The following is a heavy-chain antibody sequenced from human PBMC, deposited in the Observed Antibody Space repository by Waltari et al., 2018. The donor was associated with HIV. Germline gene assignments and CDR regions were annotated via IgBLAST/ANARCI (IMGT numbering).Heavy chain of an antibody. D-gene: IGHD3-16*01. CDR1: GYSLTEAS. J-gene: IGHJ4*02. Sequence: QVQLVQSGAEVKKPGASVKVSCKVSGYSLTEASIHWVRQAPGKGFEWMGGFDPEEYETIYAQKFQGRVTMTEDTSSGTAYMELSSLRSEDTALYYCAVAVGTPYDFWGKGTLVIVSS. V-gene: IGHV1-24*01. CDR3: AVAVGTPYDF. CDR2: FDPEEYET.